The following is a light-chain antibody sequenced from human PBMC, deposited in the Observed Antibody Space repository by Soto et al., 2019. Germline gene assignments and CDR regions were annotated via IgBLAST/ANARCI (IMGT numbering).Light chain of an antibody. J-gene: IGKJ4*01. CDR1: QSIDSW. V-gene: IGKV1-5*03. CDR2: KTS. CDR3: QQYKSFSLT. Sequence: DIQMTQSPSTLSASVGDRVTITCRASQSIDSWLAWYQQKPGKAAKLLIYKTSNLESGVPSRFSGSGSGTEFSLTISSLQPDDFATYYCQQYKSFSLTFGGGTRVEVK.